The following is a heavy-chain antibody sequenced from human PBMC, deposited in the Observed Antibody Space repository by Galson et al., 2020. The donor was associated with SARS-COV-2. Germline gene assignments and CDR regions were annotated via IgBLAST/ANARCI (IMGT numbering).Heavy chain of an antibody. J-gene: IGHJ4*02. Sequence: GGSLRLSCEVSGFTFNDFWMSWFRQAPGKGLGWVANIKGDGSETNYADFVKGRFSISRDNAANSLYLQMNSLRVEDSAVYYCSREGWQGGYWGQGTRVTVSS. CDR2: IKGDGSET. V-gene: IGHV3-7*01. CDR3: SREGWQGGY. D-gene: IGHD6-19*01. CDR1: GFTFNDFW.